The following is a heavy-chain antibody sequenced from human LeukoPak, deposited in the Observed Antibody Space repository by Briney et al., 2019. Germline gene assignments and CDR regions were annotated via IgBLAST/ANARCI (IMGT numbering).Heavy chain of an antibody. J-gene: IGHJ4*02. V-gene: IGHV3-21*01. CDR3: ASSLSGASGY. CDR1: GFSFSTYT. D-gene: IGHD7-27*01. CDR2: MTSGSSSI. Sequence: GGSLRLSCATSGFSFSTYTMNWVRQAPGKGLEWVSSMTSGSSSIYYADSVKGRFTISRDNAKNSLYLQMNSLRAEDTAVYYCASSLSGASGYWGQGTLVTVSS.